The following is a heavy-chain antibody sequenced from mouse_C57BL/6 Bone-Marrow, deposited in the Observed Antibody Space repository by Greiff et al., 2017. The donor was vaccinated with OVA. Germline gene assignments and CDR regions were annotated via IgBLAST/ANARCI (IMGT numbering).Heavy chain of an antibody. V-gene: IGHV1-42*01. J-gene: IGHJ2*01. CDR2: INPSTGGT. CDR1: GYSFTGYY. D-gene: IGHD1-1*01. Sequence: VQLKESGPELVKPGASVKISCKASGYSFTGYYMNWVKQSPEKSLEWIGEINPSTGGTTYNQKFKAKATLTVDKSSSTAYMQLKSLTSEDSAVYYCARTYYYGSSYDYFDYWGQGTTLTVSS. CDR3: ARTYYYGSSYDYFDY.